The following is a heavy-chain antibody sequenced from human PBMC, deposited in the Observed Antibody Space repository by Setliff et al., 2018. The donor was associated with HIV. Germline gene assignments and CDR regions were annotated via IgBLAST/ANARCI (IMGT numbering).Heavy chain of an antibody. D-gene: IGHD2-21*02. Sequence: PSETLSLTCTVSGGSIVRYYWTWIRQPPGKGLEWIGYIYYSGSTNYNPSLKSRFIISVDTSKMQFSLKLRSVTAADTAMYYCARLLQGGNYAFDIWGQGTMVTVSS. CDR2: IYYSGST. CDR3: ARLLQGGNYAFDI. CDR1: GGSIVRYY. J-gene: IGHJ3*02. V-gene: IGHV4-59*08.